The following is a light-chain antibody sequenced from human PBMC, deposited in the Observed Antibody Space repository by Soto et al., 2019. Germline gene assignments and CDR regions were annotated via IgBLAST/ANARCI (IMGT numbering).Light chain of an antibody. J-gene: IGKJ1*01. CDR2: HAS. CDR3: QQYMSYS. CDR1: QSINRW. V-gene: IGKV1-5*01. Sequence: DIEMTQCPSTLSASVEDRVTITCRASQSINRWLAWYHQKPGTAPKLLIYHASTLESGVPSRFSGSGSGTEFTLTISGLQPDDFATYYCQQYMSYSFGQGTKVDTK.